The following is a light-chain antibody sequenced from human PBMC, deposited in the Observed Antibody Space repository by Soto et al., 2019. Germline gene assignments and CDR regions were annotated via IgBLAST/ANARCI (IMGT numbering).Light chain of an antibody. V-gene: IGKV1-9*01. J-gene: IGKJ5*01. CDR1: QGISSY. CDR2: AAS. Sequence: IQLTQSPASRSASVGDRVTITCRASQGISSYLALYQQKPGKAPKLLIYAASTLQSGVPSRFSGSGSGTDFTLTISSLQPEDVATYYSQQLNSYPITFGQGTRLENK. CDR3: QQLNSYPIT.